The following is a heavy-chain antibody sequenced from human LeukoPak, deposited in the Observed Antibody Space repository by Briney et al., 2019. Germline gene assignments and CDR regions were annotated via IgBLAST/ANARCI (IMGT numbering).Heavy chain of an antibody. J-gene: IGHJ4*02. CDR2: LSNSGDSR. Sequence: GGSLRLSCAASGFTFSSYALSWVRQAPGKGLEWVSGLSNSGDSRYYADSVQGRFTISRDNSKNTLYLQMNSLRAEDTAVYYCAREMTTIENDYWGQGTLVTVSS. V-gene: IGHV3-23*01. D-gene: IGHD5-24*01. CDR1: GFTFSSYA. CDR3: AREMTTIENDY.